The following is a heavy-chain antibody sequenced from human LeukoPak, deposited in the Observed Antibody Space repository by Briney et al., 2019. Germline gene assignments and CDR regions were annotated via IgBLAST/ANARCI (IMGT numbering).Heavy chain of an antibody. CDR3: ARVGASLTPPYYYYYGMDV. CDR2: INPNSGGT. V-gene: IGHV1-2*02. D-gene: IGHD1-26*01. Sequence: ASVKVSCKASGYTFTSYYMHWVRQAPGQGLEWMGWINPNSGGTNYAQKFQGRVTMTRDTSISTAYMELSRLRSDDTAVYYCARVGASLTPPYYYYYGMDVWGQGTTVTVSS. J-gene: IGHJ6*02. CDR1: GYTFTSYY.